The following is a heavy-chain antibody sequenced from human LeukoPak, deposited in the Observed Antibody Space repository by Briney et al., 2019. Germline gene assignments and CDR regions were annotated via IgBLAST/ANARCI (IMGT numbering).Heavy chain of an antibody. Sequence: SETLSLTCTVSGGSISSYYWSWIRQTPGEGRGWVGYIYYSGSTDYNPSLKSRVTISVDTSKNQFSLKLSSVTAADTAVYYCARVRVSSGHHPWYFDYWGQGPLVTVTS. CDR1: GGSISSYY. J-gene: IGHJ4*02. V-gene: IGHV4-59*01. D-gene: IGHD3-22*01. CDR2: IYYSGST. CDR3: ARVRVSSGHHPWYFDY.